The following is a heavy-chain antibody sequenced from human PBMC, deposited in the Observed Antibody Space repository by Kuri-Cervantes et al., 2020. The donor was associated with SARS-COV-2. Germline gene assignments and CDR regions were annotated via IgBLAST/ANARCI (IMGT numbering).Heavy chain of an antibody. Sequence: LSLTCAASGFTFSSYAMHWVRQAPGKGLEYVSAISSNGGNTYYADSVKGGFTISRDNSKNTLYLQMGSLRAEDMAVYYCARDPPSYYYMDVWGKGTTVTVSS. V-gene: IGHV3-64*02. CDR3: ARDPPSYYYMDV. CDR2: ISSNGGNT. J-gene: IGHJ6*03. CDR1: GFTFSSYA.